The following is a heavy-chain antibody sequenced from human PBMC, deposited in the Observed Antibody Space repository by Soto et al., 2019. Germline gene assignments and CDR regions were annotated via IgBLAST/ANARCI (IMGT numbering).Heavy chain of an antibody. CDR2: ISYDENTQ. CDR3: ARVSFGHLYDTYGPQISVGS. CDR1: ADSGFRFSNYA. J-gene: IGHJ5*02. D-gene: IGHD3-9*01. V-gene: IGHV3-30-3*01. Sequence: QLHLVESGGGVVQPGRSLRLSRAGSADSGFRFSNYAIHWVRQAPGKGLESLAVISYDENTQYYADSVKGRFTISRDNAKDTVFLTLNSLRDEDTAMYYWARVSFGHLYDTYGPQISVGSWGQGTLVTVSS.